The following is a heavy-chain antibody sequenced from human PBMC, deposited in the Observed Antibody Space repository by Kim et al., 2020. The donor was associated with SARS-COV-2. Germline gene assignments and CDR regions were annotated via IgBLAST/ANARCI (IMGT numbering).Heavy chain of an antibody. CDR3: ARLSPPYYYGSGSYFDY. CDR1: GYTFTSYG. J-gene: IGHJ4*02. Sequence: ASVKVSCKASGYTFTSYGISWVRQAPGQGLEWMGWISAYNGNTNYAQKLQGRVTMTTDTSTSTAYMELRSLRSDDTAVYYCARLSPPYYYGSGSYFDYWGQGTLVTVSS. V-gene: IGHV1-18*04. D-gene: IGHD3-10*01. CDR2: ISAYNGNT.